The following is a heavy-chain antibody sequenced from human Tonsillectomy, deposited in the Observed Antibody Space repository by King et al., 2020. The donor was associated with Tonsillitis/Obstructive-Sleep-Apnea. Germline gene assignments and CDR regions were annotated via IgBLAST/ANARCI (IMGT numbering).Heavy chain of an antibody. CDR1: DGSISGYY. D-gene: IGHD2-2*02. V-gene: IGHV4-59*01. CDR3: ARVLSETYCSSTSCYIVDHDAFDI. CDR2: IYYNGST. J-gene: IGHJ3*02. Sequence: LQLQESGPGLVKPSETLSLTCTVSDGSISGYYWTWIRQPPGKGLEWIGYIYYNGSTNYNPSLKSRVTISLDTSKNQFSLKLRSVTAADTAVYYCARVLSETYCSSTSCYIVDHDAFDIWGQGTMVSVSS.